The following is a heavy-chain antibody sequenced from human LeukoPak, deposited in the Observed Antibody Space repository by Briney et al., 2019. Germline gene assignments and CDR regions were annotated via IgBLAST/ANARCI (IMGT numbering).Heavy chain of an antibody. CDR1: GFTFSSYS. CDR3: ASRSPAIHRPVDYYYYMDV. J-gene: IGHJ6*03. D-gene: IGHD1-26*01. V-gene: IGHV3-21*04. CDR2: ISSSSSYI. Sequence: GGSLRLSCAASGFTFSSYSMNWVRQAPGKGLEWVSSISSSSSYIYYADSVKGRFTISRDNAKNSLYLQMNSLRAEDTAVYYCASRSPAIHRPVDYYYYMDVWGKGTTVTVSS.